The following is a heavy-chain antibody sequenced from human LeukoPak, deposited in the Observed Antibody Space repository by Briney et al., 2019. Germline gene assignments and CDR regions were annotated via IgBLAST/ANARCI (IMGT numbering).Heavy chain of an antibody. Sequence: GGSLRLSCAASGFTFSGSAIHWVRHSSGKGLEWVSQIDKKDKVSATATAYAASVKGWLAISRDDSNNTAYLQMKSLKTEDTALYYCTRDSGTYNWFDPWGQGTLVTVSS. V-gene: IGHV3-73*01. CDR1: GFTFSGSA. D-gene: IGHD1-26*01. CDR3: TRDSGTYNWFDP. J-gene: IGHJ5*02. CDR2: IDKKDKVSATAT.